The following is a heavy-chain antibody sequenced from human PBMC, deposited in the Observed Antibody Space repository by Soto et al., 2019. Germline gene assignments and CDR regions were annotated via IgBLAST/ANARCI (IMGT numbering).Heavy chain of an antibody. D-gene: IGHD6-13*01. CDR1: GYSISSGYY. J-gene: IGHJ6*02. Sequence: SETLSLTCAVSGYSISSGYYWGWIRQPPGKGLEWIGSIYHSGSTYYNPSLKSRVTISVDTSKNQFSLKLSSVTAADTAVYYCARDIHSSSSYLGGMDVWGQGTTVTVSS. CDR2: IYHSGST. CDR3: ARDIHSSSSYLGGMDV. V-gene: IGHV4-38-2*02.